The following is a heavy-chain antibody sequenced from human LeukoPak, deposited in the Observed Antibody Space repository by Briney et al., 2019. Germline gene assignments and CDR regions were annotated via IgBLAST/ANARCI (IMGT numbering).Heavy chain of an antibody. CDR2: IYPADSDT. J-gene: IGHJ5*02. D-gene: IGHD3-10*01. CDR1: GYSFTRYW. CDR3: ARRDGSGLFDP. V-gene: IGHV5-51*01. Sequence: GESLKISCKGSGYSFTRYWIGWVRQMPGKGLEWMGIIYPADSDTRYSPSFQGQVTISADKSITTAYLQRSSLKASDTAIYYCARRDGSGLFDPWGQGTLVTVSS.